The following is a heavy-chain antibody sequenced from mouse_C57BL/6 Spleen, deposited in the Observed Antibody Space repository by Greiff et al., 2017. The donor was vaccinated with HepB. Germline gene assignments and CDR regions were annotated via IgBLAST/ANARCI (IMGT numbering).Heavy chain of an antibody. J-gene: IGHJ3*01. Sequence: VQLQQPGTELVQPGASVKLSCKASGSTFTSYWMHGVKQRPGKGLEWIGNNNPSNGGTNYNEKFKSKATLTVDKSSSQAYMQLSSLTAEDSAVYYGARPKWAWGNWFAYWGQGTLVTVSA. V-gene: IGHV1-53*01. CDR1: GSTFTSYW. CDR2: NNPSNGGT. CDR3: ARPKWAWGNWFAY. D-gene: IGHD2-1*01.